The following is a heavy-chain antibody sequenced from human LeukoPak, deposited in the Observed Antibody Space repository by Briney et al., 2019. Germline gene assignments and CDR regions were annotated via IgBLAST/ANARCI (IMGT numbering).Heavy chain of an antibody. CDR3: ARRKGGGAEGFDY. CDR1: GGAISGYY. J-gene: IGHJ4*02. Sequence: SETLSLTCTVSGGAISGYYWSWIRQPPGKGLEWIGEINHSGSTNYNPSLKSRVTISVDTSKNQFSLKLSSVTAADTAVYYCARRKGGGAEGFDYWGQGTLVTVSS. D-gene: IGHD2-15*01. V-gene: IGHV4-34*01. CDR2: INHSGST.